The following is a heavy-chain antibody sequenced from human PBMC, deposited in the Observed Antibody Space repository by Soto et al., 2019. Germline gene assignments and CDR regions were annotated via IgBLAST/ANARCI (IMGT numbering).Heavy chain of an antibody. D-gene: IGHD2-2*01. CDR1: GFTLSGHE. Sequence: EVQLVESGGGLVQPGGSLRLSCAASGFTLSGHEMNWVRQAPGKGLEWVSYISSSGNLIYYADSVKGRFTISKDNAKNSLYLQIDSLRAEDTAVYNCARVGGMYHLDYWGQGTLVTVSS. V-gene: IGHV3-48*03. CDR2: ISSSGNLI. J-gene: IGHJ4*02. CDR3: ARVGGMYHLDY.